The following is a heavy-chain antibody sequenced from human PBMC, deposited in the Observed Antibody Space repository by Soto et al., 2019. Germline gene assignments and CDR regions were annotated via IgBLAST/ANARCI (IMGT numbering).Heavy chain of an antibody. J-gene: IGHJ4*02. Sequence: ASVKVSCKASGGTFSNNAISWVRQAPGQGLEWMGGIVPISGSTSYAPKFQGRVTITADESATTAYVGLSSLRSEDTAVYYCARGPDRSGFYLFDYWGPGTLFTVSS. D-gene: IGHD3-3*01. CDR3: ARGPDRSGFYLFDY. CDR1: GGTFSNNA. CDR2: IVPISGST. V-gene: IGHV1-69*13.